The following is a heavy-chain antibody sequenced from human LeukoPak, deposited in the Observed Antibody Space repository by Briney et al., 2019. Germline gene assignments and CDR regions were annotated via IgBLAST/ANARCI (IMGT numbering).Heavy chain of an antibody. J-gene: IGHJ3*02. D-gene: IGHD5-12*01. V-gene: IGHV4-39*01. Sequence: SETLSLTCTVSGGSISSSSYYWGWLRQAPGKGLEWIGNIYYGGSTYYTPSLKSRVTISVHTSKNQFSLQLSSVTAADTAIYFCARHSRSGSGGYENAFDIWGQGTMVTVSS. CDR3: ARHSRSGSGGYENAFDI. CDR1: GGSISSSSYY. CDR2: IYYGGST.